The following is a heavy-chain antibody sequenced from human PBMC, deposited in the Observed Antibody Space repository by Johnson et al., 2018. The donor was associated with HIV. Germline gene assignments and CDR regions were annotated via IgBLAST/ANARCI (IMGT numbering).Heavy chain of an antibody. CDR3: AKDMAARRPSDAFDI. CDR2: ISYDGSNK. CDR1: GFTFSSYA. J-gene: IGHJ3*02. V-gene: IGHV3-30*04. D-gene: IGHD6-6*01. Sequence: VQLVESGGGVVQPGRSLRLSCAASGFTFSSYAMHWVRQAPGKGLEWVAVISYDGSNKYYADSVKGRFTISRDNSKNSLYLQMNSLRTEDTALYYCAKDMAARRPSDAFDIWGQGT.